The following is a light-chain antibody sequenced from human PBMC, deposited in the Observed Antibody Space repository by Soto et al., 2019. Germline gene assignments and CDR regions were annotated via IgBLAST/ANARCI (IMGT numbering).Light chain of an antibody. Sequence: QSVLTQPPSASGTPGQRVTISCSGSSSNIGSNTVNWYQQLPGTAPKLLIYSNNQRPSGVPDRFSGSKSGTSASLAISGLQSEDEADYYCSSWDDSLNGEVCGTGTKVTVL. CDR2: SNN. CDR1: SSNIGSNT. V-gene: IGLV1-44*01. CDR3: SSWDDSLNGEV. J-gene: IGLJ1*01.